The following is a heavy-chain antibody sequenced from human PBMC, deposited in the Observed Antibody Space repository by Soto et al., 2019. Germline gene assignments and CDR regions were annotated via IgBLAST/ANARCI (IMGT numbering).Heavy chain of an antibody. V-gene: IGHV4-39*01. CDR2: IYYSGST. D-gene: IGHD3-3*01. CDR1: GGSISSSSYY. Sequence: PSETLSLTCTVSGGSISSSSYYWGWIRQPPGKGLEWIGSIYYSGSTYYNPSLKSRVTISVDTSKNQFSLKLSSVTAADTAVYYCASTYYDFWSGYFRQATITNWFDPWGQGTLVTVSS. J-gene: IGHJ5*02. CDR3: ASTYYDFWSGYFRQATITNWFDP.